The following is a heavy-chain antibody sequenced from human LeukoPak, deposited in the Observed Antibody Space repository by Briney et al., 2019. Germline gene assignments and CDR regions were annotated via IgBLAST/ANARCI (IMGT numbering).Heavy chain of an antibody. CDR1: GFTFSSYW. Sequence: GGSLRLSCAASGFTFSSYWMSWVRQAPGKGLEWVANIKQDGSEKYYVDSVKGRFTISRDNAKNSLYLQMNSLRAEDTAVYYCARLGCGHSSSWYDAFDIWGQGTLVTVSS. CDR2: IKQDGSEK. D-gene: IGHD6-13*01. J-gene: IGHJ3*02. V-gene: IGHV3-7*01. CDR3: ARLGCGHSSSWYDAFDI.